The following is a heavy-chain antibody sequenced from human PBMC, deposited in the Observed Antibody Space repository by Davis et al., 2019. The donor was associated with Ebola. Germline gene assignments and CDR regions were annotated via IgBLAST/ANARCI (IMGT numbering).Heavy chain of an antibody. CDR1: GFIFSDAW. Sequence: PGGSLRLSCAASGFIFSDAWMTWVRQAPGKGLEWVGRIKSKAYGGTTDYAAPVKGRFTISRDDSKNTVYLQMNSLKTEDTAVYYCTTLMYYFNDYWGQGSLVTVSS. D-gene: IGHD2/OR15-2a*01. J-gene: IGHJ4*02. V-gene: IGHV3-15*01. CDR2: IKSKAYGGTT. CDR3: TTLMYYFNDY.